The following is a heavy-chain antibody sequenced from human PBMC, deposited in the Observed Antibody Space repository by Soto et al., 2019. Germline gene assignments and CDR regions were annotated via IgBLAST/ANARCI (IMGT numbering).Heavy chain of an antibody. CDR1: GFTVSSNY. CDR2: IYSGGST. V-gene: IGHV3-66*04. Sequence: SGGSLSLSCAASGFTVSSNYMSWVRQAPGKGLEWVSVIYSGGSTYYADSVKGRFTISRDNSKNTLYLQMNSLRAEDTAVYYCAKPESYYDFWSGYSEYYFDYWGQGTLVTVSS. J-gene: IGHJ4*02. D-gene: IGHD3-3*01. CDR3: AKPESYYDFWSGYSEYYFDY.